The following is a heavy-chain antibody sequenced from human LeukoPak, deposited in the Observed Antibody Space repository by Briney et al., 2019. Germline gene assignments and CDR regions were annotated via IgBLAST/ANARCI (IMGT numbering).Heavy chain of an antibody. CDR3: ARGGSPDIVATTNPYYFDY. CDR2: IFHSGST. Sequence: KPSETLSLTCTVSGGSISSSSYYWGWIRQPPGRGLESIGSIFHSGSTDYNPSLKSRVTISVDTSNNQFSLKLSSVTAADTAVYYCARGGSPDIVATTNPYYFDYWGQGTLVTVSS. J-gene: IGHJ4*02. D-gene: IGHD5-12*01. V-gene: IGHV4-39*01. CDR1: GGSISSSSYY.